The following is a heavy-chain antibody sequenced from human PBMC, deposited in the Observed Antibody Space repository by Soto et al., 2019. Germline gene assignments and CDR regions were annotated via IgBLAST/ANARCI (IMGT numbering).Heavy chain of an antibody. CDR1: GGSISSYY. J-gene: IGHJ4*02. CDR3: ARHFSVDYFDY. Sequence: PSETLSLTCTVSGGSISSYYWTWIRQPPGKGLEWIGYIYYSGSTNYNPSLMSRVTISVDRSKNQFSLKLSSVTAADTAVYYCARHFSVDYFDYWGQGALVTVSS. V-gene: IGHV4-59*08. CDR2: IYYSGST.